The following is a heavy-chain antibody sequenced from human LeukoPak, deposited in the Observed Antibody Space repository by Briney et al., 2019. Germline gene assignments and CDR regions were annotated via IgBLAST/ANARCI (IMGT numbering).Heavy chain of an antibody. D-gene: IGHD2-2*02. CDR1: GFSFNGYY. Sequence: GGSLRLSCAASGFSFNGYYMTWMRQAPGKGLEWVSSISSSSSYIYYADSVKGRFTISRDNAKNSLYLQMNSLRAEDTAVYYCARDASNQPLLYGGLTNWGQGTLVTVSS. CDR2: ISSSSSYI. J-gene: IGHJ4*02. V-gene: IGHV3-21*01. CDR3: ARDASNQPLLYGGLTN.